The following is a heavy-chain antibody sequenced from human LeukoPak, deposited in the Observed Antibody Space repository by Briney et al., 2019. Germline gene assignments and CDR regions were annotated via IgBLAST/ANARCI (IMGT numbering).Heavy chain of an antibody. CDR2: ISGSGGST. D-gene: IGHD6-19*01. J-gene: IGHJ6*03. V-gene: IGHV3-23*01. CDR3: AKIKNRSGWYEFYYYYYMDV. Sequence: SGGSLRLSCAASGFTFSSYAMSWVRQAPGKGLEWVSAISGSGGSTYYADSVKGRFTISRDNSKNTLYLQMNSLRAEDTAVYYCAKIKNRSGWYEFYYYYYMDVWGKGTTVTVSS. CDR1: GFTFSSYA.